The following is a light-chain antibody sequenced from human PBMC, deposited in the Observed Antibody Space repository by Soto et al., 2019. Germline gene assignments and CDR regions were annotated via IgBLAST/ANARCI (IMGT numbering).Light chain of an antibody. Sequence: EIVLTQSPGTLSLSPGQRATLSCRASQSVRSSYLAWYQQRPGQAPRLLIQGASSRAAGIPDRFSGSGSGTDFTLTISRLEPEDFVVYYCQQYGSSPTFGGGTKVEIK. CDR2: GAS. J-gene: IGKJ4*01. CDR3: QQYGSSPT. CDR1: QSVRSSY. V-gene: IGKV3-20*01.